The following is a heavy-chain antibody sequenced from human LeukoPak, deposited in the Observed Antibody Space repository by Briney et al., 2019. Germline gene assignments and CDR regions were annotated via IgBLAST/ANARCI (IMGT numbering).Heavy chain of an antibody. CDR2: IYYSGST. Sequence: PSQTLSLTCTVSGGSISSGDYYWSWIRQPPGKGLEWIGYIYYSGSTYYNPSLKSRVTISVDTSKNQFSLKLSSVTAADTAVYYCASINSSGWYYFDYWGQGTLVTVSS. CDR1: GGSISSGDYY. D-gene: IGHD6-19*01. V-gene: IGHV4-30-4*01. J-gene: IGHJ4*02. CDR3: ASINSSGWYYFDY.